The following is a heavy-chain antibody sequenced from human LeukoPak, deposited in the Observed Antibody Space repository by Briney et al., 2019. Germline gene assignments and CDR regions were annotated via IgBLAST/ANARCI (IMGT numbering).Heavy chain of an antibody. J-gene: IGHJ3*02. Sequence: SETLPLTCTVSGGSISSSSYYWGWIRQPPGKGLEWIGSIYYSGSTYYNPSLKSRVTISVDTSKNQFSLKLSSVTAADTAVYYCAITYYDFWSGYFGAFDIWGQGTMVTVSS. CDR2: IYYSGST. CDR3: AITYYDFWSGYFGAFDI. D-gene: IGHD3-3*01. CDR1: GGSISSSSYY. V-gene: IGHV4-39*01.